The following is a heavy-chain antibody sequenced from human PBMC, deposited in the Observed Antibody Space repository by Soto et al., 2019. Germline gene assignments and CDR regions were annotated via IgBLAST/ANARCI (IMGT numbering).Heavy chain of an antibody. D-gene: IGHD4-17*01. CDR3: ASGYGDYGGYFDY. CDR1: GFTFSSYA. Sequence: PGGSLRLSCAASGFTFSSYAMHWVRQAPGKGLEWVAVISYDGSNKYYADSVKGRFTISRDNSKNTLYLQMNSLRAEDTAVYYCASGYGDYGGYFDYWGQGTLVTVYS. V-gene: IGHV3-30-3*01. CDR2: ISYDGSNK. J-gene: IGHJ4*02.